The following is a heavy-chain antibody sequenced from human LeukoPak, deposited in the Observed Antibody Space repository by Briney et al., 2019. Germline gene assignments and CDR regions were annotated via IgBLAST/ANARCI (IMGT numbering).Heavy chain of an antibody. Sequence: GGSLRLSCAASGFTFSNYWMSWVRQAPGMGLEWVANIKQDGSEKYYVDSVKGRFTIFRDDAKNSLYLQMNSLRAEDTAVYYCARKAYGMDVWGKGTTVTVSS. CDR3: ARKAYGMDV. CDR1: GFTFSNYW. CDR2: IKQDGSEK. J-gene: IGHJ6*04. V-gene: IGHV3-7*03.